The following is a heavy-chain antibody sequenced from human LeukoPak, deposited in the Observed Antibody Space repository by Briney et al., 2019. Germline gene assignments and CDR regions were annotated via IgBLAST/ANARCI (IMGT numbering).Heavy chain of an antibody. CDR1: GVSIRGSNYY. Sequence: SETLSLTCNVSGVSIRGSNYYWGLIRQPPGKGLQWIGSIHYSGTTYYNPSLKSRVTISVDTSKNHFSLQLSSVSAADTAVYYCARTSSGPNWFDPWGQGTLVTVSA. V-gene: IGHV4-39*02. J-gene: IGHJ5*02. CDR2: IHYSGTT. CDR3: ARTSSGPNWFDP. D-gene: IGHD3-22*01.